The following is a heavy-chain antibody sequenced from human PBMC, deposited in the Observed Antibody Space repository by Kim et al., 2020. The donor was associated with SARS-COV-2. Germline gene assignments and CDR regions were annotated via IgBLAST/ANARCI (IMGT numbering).Heavy chain of an antibody. Sequence: GGSLRLSCAVSGFTFSSHAMFWARQAPGKGPEWVAVISNDGNNQYYADSVKGRLTISRDNSKNTLYLQMNSLRGEDTAVYYCARSRTTWVNDVFDIWSQGTMVTVSS. D-gene: IGHD6-13*01. J-gene: IGHJ3*02. CDR1: GFTFSSHA. CDR3: ARSRTTWVNDVFDI. V-gene: IGHV3-30*04. CDR2: ISNDGNNQ.